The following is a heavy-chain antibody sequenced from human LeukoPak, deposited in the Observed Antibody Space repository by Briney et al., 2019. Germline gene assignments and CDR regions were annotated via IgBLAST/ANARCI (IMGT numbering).Heavy chain of an antibody. CDR2: IKQDGSEK. J-gene: IGHJ3*02. CDR1: GFTFSSYW. D-gene: IGHD3-10*01. CDR3: ARTLGSVAFDI. V-gene: IGHV3-7*01. Sequence: GGSLRLSCAASGFTFSSYWMSWVRQAPGKGLEWVANIKQDGSEKHYVDSVKGRFTISRDNAKNSLYLQMNSLGAEDTAVYYCARTLGSVAFDIWGQGTMVTVSS.